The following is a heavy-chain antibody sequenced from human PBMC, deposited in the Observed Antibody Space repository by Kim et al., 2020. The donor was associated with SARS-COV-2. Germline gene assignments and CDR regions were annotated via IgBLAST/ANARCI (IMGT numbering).Heavy chain of an antibody. CDR1: GFTFSAYD. Sequence: GGSLRLSCAISGFTFSAYDMNWVRQAPGKGLEWFSFITKSSTTIYYADSVEGRFTISRDNAKNSLFLQMNSLRDEDTALYYCVRDRMGGAFDMWGQGTMV. CDR2: ITKSSTTI. J-gene: IGHJ3*02. D-gene: IGHD3-16*01. V-gene: IGHV3-48*02. CDR3: VRDRMGGAFDM.